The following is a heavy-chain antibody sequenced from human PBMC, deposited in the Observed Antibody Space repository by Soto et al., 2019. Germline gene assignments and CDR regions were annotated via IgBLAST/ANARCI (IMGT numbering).Heavy chain of an antibody. CDR3: ARDQSPTDHKHYDFWSGRYYYYYYGMDV. CDR2: ISAYNGNT. V-gene: IGHV1-18*04. J-gene: IGHJ6*02. D-gene: IGHD3-3*01. Sequence: QVQLVQSGAEVKKPGASVKVSCKASGYTFTSYGISWVRQAPGQGLEWMGWISAYNGNTNYAQKLQGRVTMTTDTSPSRAYMELRSLTSDEKAVYYCARDQSPTDHKHYDFWSGRYYYYYYGMDVWGQGTTVTVSS. CDR1: GYTFTSYG.